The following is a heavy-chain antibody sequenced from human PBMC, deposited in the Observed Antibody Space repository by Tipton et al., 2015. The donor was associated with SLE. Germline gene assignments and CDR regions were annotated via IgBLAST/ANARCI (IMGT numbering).Heavy chain of an antibody. Sequence: SLRLSCAASGFTFSSYWMHWVRQAPGKGLVWVSRINSDGSSTSYADSVKGRFTISRDNAKNTLYLQMNSLRAEDTAVYYCASGTVVVIAYDAFDIWGQGTMVTVSS. CDR2: INSDGSST. D-gene: IGHD2-21*01. CDR3: ASGTVVVIAYDAFDI. V-gene: IGHV3-74*01. J-gene: IGHJ3*02. CDR1: GFTFSSYW.